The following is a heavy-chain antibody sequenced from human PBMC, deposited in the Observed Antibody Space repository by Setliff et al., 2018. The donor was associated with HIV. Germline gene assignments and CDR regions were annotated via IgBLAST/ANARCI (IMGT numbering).Heavy chain of an antibody. V-gene: IGHV4-59*01. D-gene: IGHD3-10*01. CDR1: GGSMSSYY. Sequence: SETLSLTCTVSGGSMSSYYWSWIRQPPGKGLEWIGSIYYTGSTDYNPSLMSRVTISLDTPKNQFSLKLSSVIAADTAVYYCARNRVPSSLRGQGTLVTVSS. J-gene: IGHJ4*02. CDR2: IYYTGST. CDR3: ARNRVPSSL.